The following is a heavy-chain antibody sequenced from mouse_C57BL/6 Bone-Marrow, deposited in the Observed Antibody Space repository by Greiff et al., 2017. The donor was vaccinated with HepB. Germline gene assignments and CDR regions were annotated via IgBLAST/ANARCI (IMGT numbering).Heavy chain of an antibody. Sequence: VQLQESGAELARPGASVKLSCKASGYTFTSYGISWVKQRTGQGLEWIGEIYPRSGNTYYNEKFKGKATLTADKSSSTAYMELLSLTSEDSAVYFSAWGAFIATVVATDLYFDVWGTGTTVTVSS. V-gene: IGHV1-81*01. J-gene: IGHJ1*03. CDR3: AWGAFIATVVATDLYFDV. CDR1: GYTFTSYG. D-gene: IGHD1-1*01. CDR2: IYPRSGNT.